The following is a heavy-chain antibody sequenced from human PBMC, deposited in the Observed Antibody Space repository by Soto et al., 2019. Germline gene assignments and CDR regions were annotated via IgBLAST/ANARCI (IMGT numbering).Heavy chain of an antibody. CDR1: GGSLSGDY. D-gene: IGHD3-22*01. CDR3: ARLGGYYQALDS. Sequence: QVQLQESGPGLVKPSETLSLTCTVSGGSLSGDYWSWTRQPPGKGLEWIGYIYYAGTTTYNPSLKIRVTISLDTSKNQFSLKLNSVTAADTAVYYCARLGGYYQALDSWGQGTLVTVSS. V-gene: IGHV4-59*08. J-gene: IGHJ4*02. CDR2: IYYAGTT.